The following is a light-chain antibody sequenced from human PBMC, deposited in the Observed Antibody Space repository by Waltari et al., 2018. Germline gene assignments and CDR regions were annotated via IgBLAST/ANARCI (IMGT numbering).Light chain of an antibody. V-gene: IGKV3-15*01. CDR2: GAS. Sequence: EIVLTQSPATLSVSPGERATLPCRASQSVSSTLAWYQQKPGQAPRPLIYGASTMATGIPARFSGSGSGTEFTLTISSLQSEDFAVYYCQQYNNWPPGWTFGQGTKVEIK. J-gene: IGKJ1*01. CDR3: QQYNNWPPGWT. CDR1: QSVSST.